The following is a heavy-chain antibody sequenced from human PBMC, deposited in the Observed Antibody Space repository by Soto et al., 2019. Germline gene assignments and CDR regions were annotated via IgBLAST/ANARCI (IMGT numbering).Heavy chain of an antibody. Sequence: SVKVSCKASGGTFSSYAISWVRQAPGQGLEWMGGIIPIFGTANYAQKFQGRVTITADKSTSTAYMELSSLRSEDTAVYYCASELYTRGSCCSFDIWGQGTMVTVSS. D-gene: IGHD2-15*01. V-gene: IGHV1-69*06. CDR3: ASELYTRGSCCSFDI. CDR1: GGTFSSYA. CDR2: IIPIFGTA. J-gene: IGHJ3*02.